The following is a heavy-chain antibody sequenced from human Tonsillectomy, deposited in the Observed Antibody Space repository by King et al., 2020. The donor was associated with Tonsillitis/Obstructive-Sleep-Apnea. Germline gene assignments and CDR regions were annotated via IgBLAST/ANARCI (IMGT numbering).Heavy chain of an antibody. V-gene: IGHV3-9*01. CDR2: ISGNSGSI. CDR3: GKAGGYFDWVSTYFDY. Sequence: VQLVESGGGLVQPGRSLRLSCAASGFTFDDYAMYWVRQAPGKGLEWVSGISGNSGSIGYADSVKGRFTISRDNAKNSLYLQMNSLRAEDTALYYCGKAGGYFDWVSTYFDYWGQGTLVTVSS. D-gene: IGHD3-9*01. J-gene: IGHJ4*02. CDR1: GFTFDDYA.